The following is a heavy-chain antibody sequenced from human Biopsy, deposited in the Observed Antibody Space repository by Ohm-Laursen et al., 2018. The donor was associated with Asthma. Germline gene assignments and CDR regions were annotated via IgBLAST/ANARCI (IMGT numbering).Heavy chain of an antibody. CDR3: VREPIKATYFYGMDV. CDR1: GFTFSRYV. CDR2: ISNDGKNE. Sequence: SLRLSCAASGFTFSRYVMHWVRQAPGKGLEWVAVISNDGKNEYYGDSVKGRFTISRDKSKSTLYLQLSSLRAEDTAVYFCVREPIKATYFYGMDVWGQGTTVTVSS. D-gene: IGHD3-9*01. V-gene: IGHV3-30*04. J-gene: IGHJ6*02.